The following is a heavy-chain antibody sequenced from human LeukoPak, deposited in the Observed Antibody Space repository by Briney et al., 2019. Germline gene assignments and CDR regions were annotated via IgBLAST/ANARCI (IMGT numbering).Heavy chain of an antibody. J-gene: IGHJ6*03. CDR3: TPKQVAGTSYHYYMDV. Sequence: PGGSLRLSCAASGFTFSSYAMSWVRQAPGKGLEWVSAISGSGGSTYYADSVKGRFTISRDNSKNTLYLQMNSLKTEDTAVYYCTPKQVAGTSYHYYMDVWGKGTTVTVSS. CDR2: ISGSGGST. V-gene: IGHV3-23*01. D-gene: IGHD1-1*01. CDR1: GFTFSSYA.